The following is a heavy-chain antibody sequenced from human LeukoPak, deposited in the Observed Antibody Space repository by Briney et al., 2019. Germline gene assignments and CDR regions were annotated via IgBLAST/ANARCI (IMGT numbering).Heavy chain of an antibody. CDR2: ISGSGGST. D-gene: IGHD3-22*01. CDR1: GFTFSSYA. J-gene: IGHJ4*02. V-gene: IGHV3-23*01. CDR3: AIITTYYYDSSGYYPDY. Sequence: GGSLRLSCAASGFTFSSYAMSWVRQAPGKELEWVSAISGSGGSTYYADSVKGRFTISRDNSKNTLYLQMNSLRAEDTAVYYCAIITTYYYDSSGYYPDYWGQGTLVTVSS.